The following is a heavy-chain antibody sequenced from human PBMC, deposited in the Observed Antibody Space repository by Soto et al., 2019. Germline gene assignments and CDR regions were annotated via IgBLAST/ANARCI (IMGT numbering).Heavy chain of an antibody. Sequence: QVQLVQSGAEVKKPGASVKVSCKASGYTFTSYDINWVRQATGQGLEWMGWMNPNSGNTGYAQKFQGRVTMTRSTAISTAYMELSSLRSDDTAVYYCVRGYKGGIWYGGRAFDIWGQGTMVTVSS. CDR3: VRGYKGGIWYGGRAFDI. D-gene: IGHD6-13*01. CDR2: MNPNSGNT. V-gene: IGHV1-8*01. CDR1: GYTFTSYD. J-gene: IGHJ3*02.